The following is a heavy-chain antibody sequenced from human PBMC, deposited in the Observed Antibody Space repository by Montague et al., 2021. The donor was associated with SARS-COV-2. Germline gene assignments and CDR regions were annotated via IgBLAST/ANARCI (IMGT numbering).Heavy chain of an antibody. CDR2: IYYSGTT. CDR1: SDSIISSGSY. V-gene: IGHV4-39*02. Sequence: SETLSLTCSVSSDSIISSGSYWGWIRQPPGKELEWIGNIYYSGTTYYXPSLQSRGTISVDTSKNHLSLRLSSVAAADTAVYFCARGMIRGVTTPFDYWGQGSQVTVSS. D-gene: IGHD3-10*01. J-gene: IGHJ4*02. CDR3: ARGMIRGVTTPFDY.